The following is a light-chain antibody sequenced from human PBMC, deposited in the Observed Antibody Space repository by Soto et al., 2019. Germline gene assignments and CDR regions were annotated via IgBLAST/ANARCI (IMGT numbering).Light chain of an antibody. CDR1: QGISSY. J-gene: IGKJ1*01. CDR3: QQYYSYPHT. CDR2: AAS. Sequence: AIRMTQSPSSFSASTGDRVTITCRASQGISSYLAWYQQKPGKAPKLLIYAASTLQSGVTSRFSGSGSGTDFNLTISCLQSEDFATYYCQQYYSYPHTFGQGTKVEIK. V-gene: IGKV1-8*01.